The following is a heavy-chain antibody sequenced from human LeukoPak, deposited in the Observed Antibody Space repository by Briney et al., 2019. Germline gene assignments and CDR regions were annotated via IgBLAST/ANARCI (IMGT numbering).Heavy chain of an antibody. CDR3: AKDWGYYYDSSGFMDV. CDR1: GFTFSSYA. D-gene: IGHD3-22*01. J-gene: IGHJ6*02. Sequence: GGSLRLSCAASGFTFSSYAMSWVRQAPGKGLEWVSAISGSGGSTYYADSVKGRFTISRDNSKTTLYLQRNSLRAEDTAVYYCAKDWGYYYDSSGFMDVWGQGTTVTVSS. CDR2: ISGSGGST. V-gene: IGHV3-23*01.